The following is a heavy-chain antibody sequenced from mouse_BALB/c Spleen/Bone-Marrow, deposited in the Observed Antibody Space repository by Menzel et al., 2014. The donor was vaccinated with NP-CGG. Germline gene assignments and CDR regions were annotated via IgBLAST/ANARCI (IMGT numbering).Heavy chain of an antibody. CDR2: IYPGNSDT. CDR3: TTLARNNFDF. CDR1: GYTFSNYW. Sequence: VQLQQSGTVLARPGAAVKMSCKASGYTFSNYWMHWVKQRPGQGLEWIGTIYPGNSDTTYNQKFQGKAKLTAVTSTSTAYMELSSLTNEDSAVYYCTTLARNNFDFWGQGTTLTVSS. D-gene: IGHD3-1*01. J-gene: IGHJ2*01. V-gene: IGHV1-5*01.